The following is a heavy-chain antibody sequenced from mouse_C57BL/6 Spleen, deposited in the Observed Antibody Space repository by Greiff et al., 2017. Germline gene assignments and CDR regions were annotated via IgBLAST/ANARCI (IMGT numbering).Heavy chain of an antibody. CDR1: GFTFSSYG. J-gene: IGHJ1*03. CDR2: ISSGGSYT. V-gene: IGHV5-6*01. CDR3: ARQEGYYDYDGYWYFDV. D-gene: IGHD2-4*01. Sequence: EVQGVESGGDLVKPGGSLKLSCAASGFTFSSYGMSWVRQTPDKRLEWVATISSGGSYTYYPDSVKGRFTISRDNAKNTLYLQMSSLKSEDTAMYYCARQEGYYDYDGYWYFDVWGTGTTVTVSS.